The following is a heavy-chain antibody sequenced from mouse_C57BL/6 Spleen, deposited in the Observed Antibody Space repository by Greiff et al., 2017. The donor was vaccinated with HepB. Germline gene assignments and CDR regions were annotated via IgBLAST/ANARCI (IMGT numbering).Heavy chain of an antibody. CDR1: GFTFSSYT. Sequence: EVQGVESGGGLVKPGGSLKLSCAASGFTFSSYTMSWVRQTPEKRLEWVATISGGGGNTYYPDSVKGRFTISRDNAKNTLYLQMSSLRSEDTALYYCARRWGNWYFDVWGTGTTVTVSS. CDR2: ISGGGGNT. V-gene: IGHV5-9*01. J-gene: IGHJ1*03. D-gene: IGHD2-3*01. CDR3: ARRWGNWYFDV.